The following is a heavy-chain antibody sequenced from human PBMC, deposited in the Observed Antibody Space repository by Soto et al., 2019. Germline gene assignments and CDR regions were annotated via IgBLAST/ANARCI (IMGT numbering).Heavy chain of an antibody. V-gene: IGHV3-33*01. Sequence: QEQLVESGGGVVQPGRSLRLSCAASGFTFSDYAMHWVRQAPGKGLEWVAVIWHDGSNKYYADSVKGRFTISRDNSKNMVYLQMNSLRVEDTAVYYCTSPALLVTTFDYWGQGILVTVSS. CDR3: TSPALLVTTFDY. CDR2: IWHDGSNK. D-gene: IGHD4-17*01. J-gene: IGHJ4*02. CDR1: GFTFSDYA.